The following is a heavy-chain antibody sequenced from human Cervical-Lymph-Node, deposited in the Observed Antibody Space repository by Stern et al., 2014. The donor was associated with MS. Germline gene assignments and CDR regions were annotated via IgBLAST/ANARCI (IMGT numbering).Heavy chain of an antibody. Sequence: EVQLVESGGGVVQPGRSLRLTCVASGFAFDDHAMHWVRQAPGKGLEWVSGISWHRGGSIGYAESVKGRFTISRDNAKNSLYLQMNSLRPEDTALYYCAKGLPAASSWYVYYGLDVWGQGTTVTVSS. CDR1: GFAFDDHA. CDR3: AKGLPAASSWYVYYGLDV. J-gene: IGHJ6*02. CDR2: ISWHRGGSI. D-gene: IGHD6-13*01. V-gene: IGHV3-9*01.